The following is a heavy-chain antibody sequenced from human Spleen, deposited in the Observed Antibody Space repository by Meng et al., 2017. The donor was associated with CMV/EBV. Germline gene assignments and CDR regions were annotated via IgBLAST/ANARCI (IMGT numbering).Heavy chain of an antibody. D-gene: IGHD6-19*01. CDR1: GFTFSSYS. V-gene: IGHV3-21*01. Sequence: GGSLRLSCAASGFTFSSYSMNWVRQAPGKGLEWVSSISSSSNYIYYADSVKGRFTISRDNSKNTLYLQMNSLRAEDTALYYCAKPGDDSGTNWFDPWGQGTLVTVSS. CDR2: ISSSSNYI. J-gene: IGHJ5*02. CDR3: AKPGDDSGTNWFDP.